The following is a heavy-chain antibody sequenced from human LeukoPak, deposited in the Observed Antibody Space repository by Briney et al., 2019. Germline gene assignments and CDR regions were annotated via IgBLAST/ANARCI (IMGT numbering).Heavy chain of an antibody. CDR3: ARATFHGQSPLYWFDP. V-gene: IGHV1-2*04. CDR1: GYTFTGYY. D-gene: IGHD3-16*01. Sequence: ASVKVFCKASGYTFTGYYMHWVRQAPGQGLEWMGWINPNSGGTNYAQKFQGWVTMTRDTSISTAYMELSRLRSDDTAVYYCARATFHGQSPLYWFDPWGQGTLVTVSS. CDR2: INPNSGGT. J-gene: IGHJ5*02.